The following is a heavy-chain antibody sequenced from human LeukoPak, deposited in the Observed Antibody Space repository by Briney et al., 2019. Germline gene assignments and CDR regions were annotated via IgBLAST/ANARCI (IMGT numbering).Heavy chain of an antibody. D-gene: IGHD3-3*01. Sequence: SGPTLVNPTQTLTLTCTFSGFSLSTSGVGVGWIRQPPGKALEWLALIYWNDDKRYSPSLKSRLTITKDTSKNQVVLIMINMDPVDTATYYCARLSITIFGVVITVDYWGQGTLVTVSS. CDR1: GFSLSTSGVG. CDR3: ARLSITIFGVVITVDY. V-gene: IGHV2-5*01. CDR2: IYWNDDK. J-gene: IGHJ4*02.